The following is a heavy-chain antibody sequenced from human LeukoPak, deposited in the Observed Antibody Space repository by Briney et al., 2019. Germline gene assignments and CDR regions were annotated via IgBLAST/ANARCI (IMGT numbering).Heavy chain of an antibody. CDR1: GGSISSYY. V-gene: IGHV4-59*01. CDR2: IYYSGST. CDR3: ARAGYSYGYLDY. J-gene: IGHJ4*02. Sequence: SETLSLTCTVSGGSISSYYRSWIRQPPGKGLEWIGYIYYSGSTNYNPSLKSRVTISVDTSKNQFSLKLSSVTAADTAVYYCARAGYSYGYLDYWGQGTLVTVSS. D-gene: IGHD5-18*01.